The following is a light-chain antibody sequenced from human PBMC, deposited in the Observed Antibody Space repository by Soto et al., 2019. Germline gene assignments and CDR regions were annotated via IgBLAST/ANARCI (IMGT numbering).Light chain of an antibody. CDR3: CSYAGSYRV. V-gene: IGLV2-11*01. J-gene: IGLJ1*01. CDR1: SSDVGGYNY. CDR2: DVS. Sequence: QSALNQPRSVSGSPGQSVTISCTGTSSDVGGYNYVSWYQQHPGKAPKLMIYDVSKRPSGVPDRFSGSKSGNTASLTISGLQAEDEADYYCCSYAGSYRVFGTGTKLTVL.